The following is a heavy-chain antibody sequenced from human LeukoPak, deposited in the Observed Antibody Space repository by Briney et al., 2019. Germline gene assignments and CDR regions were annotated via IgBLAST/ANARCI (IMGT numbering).Heavy chain of an antibody. Sequence: SQTLSLTCAISGDSVSSSRASWNWIRQSPSRGLEWLGRTYYRSKWFNDYEVSVKSRISINPDTSKNQFSLQLNSVTPEDTAVYYCAGTLAVASKTAYFDSWGQGTLVTVSS. J-gene: IGHJ4*02. CDR3: AGTLAVASKTAYFDS. V-gene: IGHV6-1*01. CDR2: TYYRSKWFN. CDR1: GDSVSSSRAS. D-gene: IGHD6-19*01.